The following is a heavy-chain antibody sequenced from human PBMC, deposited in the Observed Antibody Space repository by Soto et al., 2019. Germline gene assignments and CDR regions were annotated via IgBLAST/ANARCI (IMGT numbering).Heavy chain of an antibody. CDR3: ARVCSTTSCYGAFDI. V-gene: IGHV3-64*01. J-gene: IGHJ3*02. Sequence: EVQLVESGGGLVQPGRSLRLSCAASGFTFSTYAMHWVRQAPGKGLEYVSLISGDGRSTYYANSVKGRFTISRDNSKNTLYLQMGSLRAEDMAVYYCARVCSTTSCYGAFDIWGQGTMVIVSS. D-gene: IGHD2-2*01. CDR1: GFTFSTYA. CDR2: ISGDGRST.